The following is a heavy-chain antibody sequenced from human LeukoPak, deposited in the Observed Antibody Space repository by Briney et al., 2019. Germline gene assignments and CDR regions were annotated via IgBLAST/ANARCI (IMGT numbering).Heavy chain of an antibody. V-gene: IGHV3-9*01. CDR3: AKDIIADTATVTGLDY. CDR1: GFTFDDYA. CDR2: ISWNSGSI. Sequence: GGSLRLSCAASGFTFDDYAMHWVRQAPGKGLEWVSGISWNSGSIGYADSVKGRFTISRDNAKNSLYLQMNSLRAEDTALYYCAKDIIADTATVTGLDYWGQGTLVTVSS. D-gene: IGHD5-18*01. J-gene: IGHJ4*02.